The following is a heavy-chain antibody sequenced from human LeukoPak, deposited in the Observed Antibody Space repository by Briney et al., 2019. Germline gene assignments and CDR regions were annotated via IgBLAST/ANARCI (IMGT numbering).Heavy chain of an antibody. CDR2: INPNSGGT. CDR1: GYTFTGYY. Sequence: GASVKVSCKASGYTFTGYYMHWVRQAPGQGLEWMGWINPNSGGTNYAQKFQGRVTMTRDTSISTAYMELSRLRSDDTAVYYCARDRRGYYYDSSGYYYDYSGQGTLVTVSS. D-gene: IGHD3-22*01. J-gene: IGHJ4*02. V-gene: IGHV1-2*02. CDR3: ARDRRGYYYDSSGYYYDY.